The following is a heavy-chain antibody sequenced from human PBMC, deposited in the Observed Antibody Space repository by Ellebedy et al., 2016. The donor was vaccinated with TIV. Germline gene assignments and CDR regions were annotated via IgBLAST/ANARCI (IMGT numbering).Heavy chain of an antibody. CDR1: GFTFSSYW. Sequence: GGSLRLXXAASGFTFSSYWMSWVRQAPGKGLEWVANIKQDGSEKYYVDSVKGRFTISRDNAKNSLYLQMNSLRAEDTAVYYCARDGGDIVVVPAAINAFDIWGQGTMVTVSS. CDR2: IKQDGSEK. D-gene: IGHD2-2*01. CDR3: ARDGGDIVVVPAAINAFDI. V-gene: IGHV3-7*01. J-gene: IGHJ3*02.